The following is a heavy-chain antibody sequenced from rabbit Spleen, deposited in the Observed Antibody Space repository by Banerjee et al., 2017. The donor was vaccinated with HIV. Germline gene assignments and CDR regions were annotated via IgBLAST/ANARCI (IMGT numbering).Heavy chain of an antibody. J-gene: IGHJ4*01. V-gene: IGHV1S40*01. Sequence: QSLVESGGGLVKPGGTLTLTCKASGFSLFSYWMCWVRQAPGKGLDLIGCIYAGDGSTDYANWVNGRFTISKTSSNTVTLQMTSLTAADTATYFCARDLAGVIGWNFSLWGPGTLVTVS. CDR2: IYAGDGST. CDR3: ARDLAGVIGWNFSL. D-gene: IGHD4-1*01. CDR1: GFSLFSYW.